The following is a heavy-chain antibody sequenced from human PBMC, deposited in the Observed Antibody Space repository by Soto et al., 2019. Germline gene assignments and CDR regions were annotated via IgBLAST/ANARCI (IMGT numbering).Heavy chain of an antibody. D-gene: IGHD3-22*01. J-gene: IGHJ1*01. V-gene: IGHV1-8*01. CDR2: MNPNSGNT. Sequence: QLQLVQSGAEVKKPGASVKVSCKASGYTFTSYDINWVRQATGQGLEWMGWMNPNSGNTGYAQKFQGRVTMTRNTSISTAYMELSSLRSEDTAVYYCARSPNYYDCSGSRRSLQHWGQGTLVTVSS. CDR3: ARSPNYYDCSGSRRSLQH. CDR1: GYTFTSYD.